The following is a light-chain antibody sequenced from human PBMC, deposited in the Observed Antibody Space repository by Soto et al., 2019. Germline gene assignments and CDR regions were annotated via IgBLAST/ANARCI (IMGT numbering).Light chain of an antibody. J-gene: IGKJ4*01. V-gene: IGKV3-11*01. CDR2: EVS. Sequence: EIVLTQSPATLSLSPGERATLSCRASQTVSSSLAWYQQKPGQAPRLLIYEVSNRATGIPARFSGSGSGADVTLTISSLEPGDFALYYCQQHSNWPLTFGGGTKV. CDR3: QQHSNWPLT. CDR1: QTVSSS.